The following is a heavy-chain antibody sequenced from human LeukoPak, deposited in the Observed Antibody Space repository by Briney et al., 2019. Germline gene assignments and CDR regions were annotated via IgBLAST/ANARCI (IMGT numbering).Heavy chain of an antibody. CDR3: ARDGAAAGTEYYYYGMDV. CDR1: GGTFSSYA. CDR2: ISAYNGNT. D-gene: IGHD6-13*01. J-gene: IGHJ6*02. V-gene: IGHV1-18*01. Sequence: ASVKVSCKASGGTFSSYAISWVRQAPGQGLEGMGWISAYNGNTNYAQKLQGRVTMTTDTSTSTAYMELRSLRSDDTAVYYCARDGAAAGTEYYYYGMDVWGQGTTVTVSS.